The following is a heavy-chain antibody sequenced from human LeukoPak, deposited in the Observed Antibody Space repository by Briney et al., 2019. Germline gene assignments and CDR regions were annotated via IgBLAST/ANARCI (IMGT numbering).Heavy chain of an antibody. Sequence: ASVKVSCKASGGTFSSYAISWVRQAPGQGLEWMGRIIPIFGTANYAQKFQGRVTITTDESTSTAYMELRSLRSDDTAVYYCARDRTMVRGPIGYWGQGTLVTVSS. CDR2: IIPIFGTA. V-gene: IGHV1-69*05. CDR3: ARDRTMVRGPIGY. J-gene: IGHJ4*02. CDR1: GGTFSSYA. D-gene: IGHD3-10*01.